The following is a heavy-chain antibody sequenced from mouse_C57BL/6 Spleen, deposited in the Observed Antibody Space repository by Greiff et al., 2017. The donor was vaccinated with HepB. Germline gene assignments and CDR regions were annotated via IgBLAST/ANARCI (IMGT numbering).Heavy chain of an antibody. J-gene: IGHJ2*01. CDR2: IDPSDSDN. CDR3: AREGGPYYFDY. CDR1: GYTFTSYW. V-gene: IGHV1-69*01. D-gene: IGHD3-3*01. Sequence: QVQLQQPGAELVMPGASVKLSCTASGYTFTSYWMHWVEQRPGQGLEWIGEIDPSDSDNNYNQKVKGKSTLTVDKSYSTAYMQLSSLTSEDAAVYYCAREGGPYYFDYWGQGTTLTVSS.